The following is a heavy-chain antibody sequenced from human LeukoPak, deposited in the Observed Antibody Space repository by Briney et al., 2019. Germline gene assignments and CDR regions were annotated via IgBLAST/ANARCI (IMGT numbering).Heavy chain of an antibody. CDR1: GITVSNNY. V-gene: IGHV3-53*01. CDR2: IHIDGTT. J-gene: IGHJ3*02. Sequence: GGSLRLSCAASGITVSNNYMNWVRQAPGKGLEWVSVIHIDGTTYYADSVKGRFTISRDNSKNTLYLQMNSLRAEDTAVYYCAKDLGPSGSGWYFLDAFDIWGQGTMVTVSS. CDR3: AKDLGPSGSGWYFLDAFDI. D-gene: IGHD6-19*01.